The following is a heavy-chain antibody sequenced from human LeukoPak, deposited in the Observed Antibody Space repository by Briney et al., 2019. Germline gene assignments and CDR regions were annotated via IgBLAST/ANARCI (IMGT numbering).Heavy chain of an antibody. Sequence: ASVKVSCKAYGYTFTGYYMHWVRQAPGQGLEWMGWMNTNSGNTGYAQKFQGRVTITRNTSISTAYMELSSLRSEDTAVYYCAKERTGLTIASPFDYWGQGTLVTVSS. J-gene: IGHJ4*02. V-gene: IGHV1-8*03. D-gene: IGHD3-9*01. CDR2: MNTNSGNT. CDR3: AKERTGLTIASPFDY. CDR1: GYTFTGYY.